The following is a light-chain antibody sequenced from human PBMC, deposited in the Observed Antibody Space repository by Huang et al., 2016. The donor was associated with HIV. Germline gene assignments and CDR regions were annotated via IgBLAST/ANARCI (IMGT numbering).Light chain of an antibody. CDR2: SAS. Sequence: DIQMTQSPSSLSASVGDRVTIACRASQSIRKFLNLYQQKPGEAPKLLMHSASSLQSGVPSRFSGSGSGTDFTLTITSLQPEDFATYYCQQTDNTPRTFGQGTKVVIK. CDR1: QSIRKF. J-gene: IGKJ1*01. CDR3: QQTDNTPRT. V-gene: IGKV1-39*01.